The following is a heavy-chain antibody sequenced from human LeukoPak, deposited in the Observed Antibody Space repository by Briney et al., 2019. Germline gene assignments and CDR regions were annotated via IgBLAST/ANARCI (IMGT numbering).Heavy chain of an antibody. V-gene: IGHV3-23*01. CDR1: GFTFSNYA. J-gene: IGHJ4*02. CDR3: AKEPYSSSSPGYFDY. CDR2: ISSSGGST. Sequence: PGGSLRLSCAASGFTFSNYAMSWVRQAPGKGLEWVSTISSSGGSTYYADSVKGRFTISRDNSKNTLYLQMNSLRAEDTAVYYCAKEPYSSSSPGYFDYWGQGTLLTVSS. D-gene: IGHD6-6*01.